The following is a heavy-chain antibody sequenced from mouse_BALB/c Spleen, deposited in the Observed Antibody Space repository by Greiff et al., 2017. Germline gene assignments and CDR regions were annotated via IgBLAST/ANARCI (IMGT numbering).Heavy chain of an antibody. CDR2: ISIYYDNT. CDR3: ARSGYGNYPLGRFDV. V-gene: IGHV1-67*01. D-gene: IGHD2-10*02. Sequence: QVHVKQSGPELVRPGESVKISCKGSGYTFTDYAMHWVKQSHAKSLEWIGVISIYYDNTNYNQKFKGKATMTVDKSSSTAYMELARLTSEDSAIYYCARSGYGNYPLGRFDVWGAGTTVTVSS. J-gene: IGHJ1*01. CDR1: GYTFTDYA.